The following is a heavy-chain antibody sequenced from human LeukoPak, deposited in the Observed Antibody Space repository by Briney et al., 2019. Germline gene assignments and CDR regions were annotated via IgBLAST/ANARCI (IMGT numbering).Heavy chain of an antibody. CDR1: GFPFSTYW. V-gene: IGHV3-74*01. D-gene: IGHD1-1*01. CDR3: ARGGTTGTTPGDYFDY. J-gene: IGHJ4*02. Sequence: PGGSLRLSCAASGFPFSTYWMHWVRQPPGKGLVWVSRISPDGSSRSYADSVKGRFIMSRDNAKNSLYLQMNSLRAEDTAVYYCARGGTTGTTPGDYFDYWGQGTLVTVSS. CDR2: ISPDGSSR.